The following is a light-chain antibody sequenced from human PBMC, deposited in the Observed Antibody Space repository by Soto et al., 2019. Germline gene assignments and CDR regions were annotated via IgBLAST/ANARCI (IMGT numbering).Light chain of an antibody. CDR3: SSYTTSSTLV. CDR2: EVS. J-gene: IGLJ3*02. CDR1: SSDVGAYNY. V-gene: IGLV2-14*01. Sequence: QSALTQPASVSGSPGQSIAISCTGTSSDVGAYNYVSWHQQHPGKVPKLMIYEVSNRPSGVSNRFSGSKSDSTASLTISGLQAEDEADYYCSSYTTSSTLVFGGGTKLTVL.